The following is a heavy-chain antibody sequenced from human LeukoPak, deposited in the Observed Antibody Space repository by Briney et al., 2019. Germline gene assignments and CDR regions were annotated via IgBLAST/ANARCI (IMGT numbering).Heavy chain of an antibody. J-gene: IGHJ6*02. D-gene: IGHD2-2*02. V-gene: IGHV1-18*04. CDR2: INTYNGNT. CDR3: ARDEAHYCSSTSCYMGNYYYYGMDV. CDR1: GYTFTNYG. Sequence: GASVKVSCKASGYTFTNYGISWVRQAPGQGPEWMGWINTYNGNTNYAQKFQGRVTMTTDTSTSTAYMELRSLRSDDTAVYYCARDEAHYCSSTSCYMGNYYYYGMDVWGQGTTVTVSS.